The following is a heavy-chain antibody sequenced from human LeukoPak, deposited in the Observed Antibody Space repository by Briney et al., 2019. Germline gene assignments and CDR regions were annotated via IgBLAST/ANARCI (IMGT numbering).Heavy chain of an antibody. CDR2: ISAYNGNT. Sequence: ASVKVSCKASGYTFTSYGISWVRQAPGQGLEWMGWISAYNGNTNYAQKLQGRVTMTTDTSTSTAYMELRSLRSDDMAVYYCARTDWGRLTTVTTQDAFDIWGQGTMVTVSS. CDR1: GYTFTSYG. J-gene: IGHJ3*02. V-gene: IGHV1-18*03. D-gene: IGHD4-17*01. CDR3: ARTDWGRLTTVTTQDAFDI.